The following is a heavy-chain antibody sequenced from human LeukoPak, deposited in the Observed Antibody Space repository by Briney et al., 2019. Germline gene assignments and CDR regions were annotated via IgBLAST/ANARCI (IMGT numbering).Heavy chain of an antibody. J-gene: IGHJ4*02. CDR1: GFAVSSYS. V-gene: IGHV3-23*01. Sequence: PGGSLRLSCAASGFAVSSYSMSWLRQAPGKGLDWVSGLSGSGTATHYPDSVKGRFTIFRDTSTNTLYLQMNSLRAEDTAVYYCAKDVYTTPNLFDNWGQGTLVTVSS. CDR3: AKDVYTTPNLFDN. CDR2: LSGSGTAT. D-gene: IGHD2-15*01.